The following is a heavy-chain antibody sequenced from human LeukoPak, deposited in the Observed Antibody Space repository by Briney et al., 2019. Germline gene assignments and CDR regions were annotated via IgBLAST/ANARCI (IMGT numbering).Heavy chain of an antibody. D-gene: IGHD1-1*01. CDR3: ARVEPPAYYYGMDV. CDR1: GGSISSGGYY. Sequence: SQTLSLTCTVSGGSISSGGYYWSWIRQHPGKGLEWIGYIYHSGSTYYNPSLKSRVTISVDTSKNQFSLNLKSVTAADTAVYYCARVEPPAYYYGMDVWGQGTTVIVSS. J-gene: IGHJ6*02. V-gene: IGHV4-31*03. CDR2: IYHSGST.